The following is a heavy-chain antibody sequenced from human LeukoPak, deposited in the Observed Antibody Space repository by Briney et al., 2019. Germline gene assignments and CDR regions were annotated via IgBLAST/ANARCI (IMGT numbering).Heavy chain of an antibody. J-gene: IGHJ4*02. D-gene: IGHD5-18*01. CDR1: GFTFSSYA. CDR2: ISYDGSNK. V-gene: IGHV3-30-3*01. Sequence: PGGSMRLSCAASGFTFSSYAMHWVRQAPGKGLEWVAVISYDGSNKYYADSVKGRFTISRDNSKNTLYLQMNSLRAEDTAVYYCARVERIQLWSINYFDYWGQGTLVTVSS. CDR3: ARVERIQLWSINYFDY.